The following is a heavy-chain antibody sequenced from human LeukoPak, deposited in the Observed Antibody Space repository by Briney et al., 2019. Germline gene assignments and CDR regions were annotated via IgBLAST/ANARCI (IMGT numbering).Heavy chain of an antibody. Sequence: GGSLSLSCAASGFTFDDYAMHWVRQVPGKGLEWDSGISWNSASIGYAESVKGRFTISRDNAKNSRFLQMNSLRVEDTALYYCAKVIHVSGWGSRSFVFWGQGTMATVSS. CDR3: AKVIHVSGWGSRSFVF. D-gene: IGHD3-16*01. V-gene: IGHV3-9*01. J-gene: IGHJ4*02. CDR2: ISWNSASI. CDR1: GFTFDDYA.